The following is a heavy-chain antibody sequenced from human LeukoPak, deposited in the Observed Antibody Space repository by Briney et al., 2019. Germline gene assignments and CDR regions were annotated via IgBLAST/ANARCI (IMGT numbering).Heavy chain of an antibody. CDR1: GFTFDDYT. J-gene: IGHJ5*02. CDR3: AKELLEYSSSGGFDP. D-gene: IGHD6-6*01. Sequence: PGGSLRLSCAASGFTFDDYTMHWVRQAPGKGLEWVSLISWDGGSTHYADSVKGRFTISRDNSKNSLYLQMNSLRTEDTALYYCAKELLEYSSSGGFDPWGQGTLVTVSS. V-gene: IGHV3-43*01. CDR2: ISWDGGST.